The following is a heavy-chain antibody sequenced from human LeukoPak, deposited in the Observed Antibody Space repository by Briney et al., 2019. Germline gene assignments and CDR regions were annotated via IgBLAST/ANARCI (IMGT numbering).Heavy chain of an antibody. CDR3: ARGLQPTYYYGSGSYYNVESFDY. V-gene: IGHV4-61*02. J-gene: IGHJ4*02. D-gene: IGHD3-10*01. CDR1: GGSISSGSYY. Sequence: SETLSLTCTVSGGSISSGSYYWSWIRQPAGKGLEWIGRIYTSGSTNYNPSLKSRVTISVDTSKNQFSLKLSSATAADTVVYYCARGLQPTYYYGSGSYYNVESFDYWGQGTLVTVSS. CDR2: IYTSGST.